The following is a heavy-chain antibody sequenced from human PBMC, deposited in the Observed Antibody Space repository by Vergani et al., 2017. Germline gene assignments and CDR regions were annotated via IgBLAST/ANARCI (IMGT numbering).Heavy chain of an antibody. CDR3: AREEAAAGGAFDY. J-gene: IGHJ4*02. CDR2: INPNSGGT. Sequence: QVQLVQSGDEMKKPGASVKVSCKASGYTFTGYYMHWVRQAPGQGLEWMGWINPNSGGTNYAQKFQGRVTMTRDTSISTAYMELSRLRSDDTAVYYCAREEAAAGGAFDYWGQGTLVTVSS. V-gene: IGHV1-2*02. CDR1: GYTFTGYY. D-gene: IGHD6-13*01.